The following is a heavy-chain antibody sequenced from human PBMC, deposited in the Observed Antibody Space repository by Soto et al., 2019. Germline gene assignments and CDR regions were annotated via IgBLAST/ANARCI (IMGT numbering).Heavy chain of an antibody. CDR3: AKDPSHYCTDGVCYSGSDY. CDR1: GFTFSYQA. CDR2: VSASGGRK. D-gene: IGHD2-8*01. V-gene: IGHV3-23*01. J-gene: IGHJ4*02. Sequence: VQLLESGGGLVQPGGSLRLSCAASGFTFSYQAMTWVRQAPGKGLEWVSTVSASGGRKYYADSVKGRCTISRDNSTRTLYLQMNSLRAEDTALYFCAKDPSHYCTDGVCYSGSDYWGQGTLVTVAS.